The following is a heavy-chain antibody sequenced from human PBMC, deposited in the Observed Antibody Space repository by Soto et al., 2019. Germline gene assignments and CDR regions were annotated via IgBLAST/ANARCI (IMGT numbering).Heavy chain of an antibody. Sequence: GASVKVSCKASGYTFTSYGISWVRQAPGQGLEWMGWISAYNGNTNYAQKLQGRVTMTTDTSTSTAYMELRSLRSDDTAVYYCAREALELREGLNWFDPWGQGTLVTVSS. V-gene: IGHV1-18*04. CDR1: GYTFTSYG. CDR2: ISAYNGNT. J-gene: IGHJ5*02. CDR3: AREALELREGLNWFDP. D-gene: IGHD1-7*01.